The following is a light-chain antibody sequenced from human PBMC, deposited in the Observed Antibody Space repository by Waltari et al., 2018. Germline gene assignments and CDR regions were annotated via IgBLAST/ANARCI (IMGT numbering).Light chain of an antibody. V-gene: IGKV1-39*01. Sequence: DIQMTQSPSSLSASVGDRVTITCRASQSIFNYLNWYQHKPGKAPNLLIYAASNLQSGVPSRFSGSGSGTHFTFTISSLQPEDFATYYCQQSYGAPYTFGQGTKLEI. CDR3: QQSYGAPYT. CDR1: QSIFNY. CDR2: AAS. J-gene: IGKJ2*01.